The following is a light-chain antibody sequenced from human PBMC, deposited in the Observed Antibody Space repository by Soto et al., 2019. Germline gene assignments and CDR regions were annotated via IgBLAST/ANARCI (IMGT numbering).Light chain of an antibody. J-gene: IGLJ2*01. CDR1: SSVVGSYNT. Sequence: QSVLPQPASVSGSPGQSITISCPGTSSVVGSYNTVSWYQQHPGKAPKLMIFEDTERPSGVSHRFSASKSGNTAYLSISGLQAEDEAYYYCCSSAGDTLVVFGGGTKVTVL. CDR2: EDT. V-gene: IGLV2-23*01. CDR3: CSSAGDTLVV.